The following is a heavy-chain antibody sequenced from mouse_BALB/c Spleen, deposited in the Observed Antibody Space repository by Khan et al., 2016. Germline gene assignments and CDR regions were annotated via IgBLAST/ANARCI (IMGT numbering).Heavy chain of an antibody. Sequence: EVQLQESGPGLFPPSQSLSLTCTVPSYSITSDYAWNWIRQFPGNKLEWMGYISYSGSTSYNPSLKSRISITRDTSKNQFFLQLNSVTTEDTATYYWGRGGVGCDFDYWGQGTTLTVSS. CDR2: ISYSGST. CDR1: SYSITSDYA. V-gene: IGHV3-2*02. J-gene: IGHJ2*01. CDR3: GRGGVGCDFDY.